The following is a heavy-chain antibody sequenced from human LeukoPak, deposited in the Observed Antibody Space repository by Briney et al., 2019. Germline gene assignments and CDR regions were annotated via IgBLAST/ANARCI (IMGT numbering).Heavy chain of an antibody. D-gene: IGHD2-15*01. Sequence: PSETLSLTCAVSGGSISSSSYYWGWIRQPPGKGREWSGCIYYSGSTYYNPSLKSRVTISVDTSKNQFSLKLSSVTAADTAVYYCARVLMVAATHWFDPWGQGTLVTVSS. V-gene: IGHV4-39*07. CDR1: GGSISSSSYY. J-gene: IGHJ5*02. CDR3: ARVLMVAATHWFDP. CDR2: IYYSGST.